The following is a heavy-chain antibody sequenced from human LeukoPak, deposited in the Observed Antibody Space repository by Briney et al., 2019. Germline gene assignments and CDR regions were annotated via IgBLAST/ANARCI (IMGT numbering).Heavy chain of an antibody. CDR2: IYYSGST. V-gene: IGHV4-39*01. CDR1: GGSISTTTYY. D-gene: IGHD2-15*01. Sequence: SETLSLXCTVPGGSISTTTYYWDWIRQPPEKGLEYVGSIYYSGSTYYTPSLKSRVTISIDTAKNQFSLKLISVTAADTAVYFCARHCSDSNCYRLDAFDIWGQGTLVTVSS. J-gene: IGHJ3*02. CDR3: ARHCSDSNCYRLDAFDI.